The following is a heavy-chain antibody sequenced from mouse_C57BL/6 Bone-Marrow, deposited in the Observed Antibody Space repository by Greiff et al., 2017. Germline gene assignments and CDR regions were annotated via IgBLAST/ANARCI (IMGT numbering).Heavy chain of an antibody. V-gene: IGHV3-6*01. CDR2: ISYDGSN. CDR3: ARGDGGYSPLFDY. J-gene: IGHJ2*01. Sequence: EVQLQESGPGLVKPSQSLSLTCSVTGYSITSGYYWNWIRQFPGKKLEWMGYISYDGSNNYNPSLKNRISITRDTSKNQFFLTLNSVTTEDTATYYCARGDGGYSPLFDYWGQGTTLTVSS. CDR1: GYSITSGYY. D-gene: IGHD2-3*01.